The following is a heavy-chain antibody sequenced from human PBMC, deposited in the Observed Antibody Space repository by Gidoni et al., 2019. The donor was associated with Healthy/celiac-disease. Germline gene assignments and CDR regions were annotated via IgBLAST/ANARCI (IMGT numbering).Heavy chain of an antibody. Sequence: QLQLQESGPGLVKPSEPLSLTCTVSGGSISSSSYYWGWIRQPPGKVLEWIGRIYYSGSTYYNPSLKSRVTISVDTSKNQFSLKLSSVTAADTAVYYCARVTDSSSWYIDYWGQGTLVTVSS. CDR1: GGSISSSSYY. V-gene: IGHV4-39*07. CDR3: ARVTDSSSWYIDY. J-gene: IGHJ4*02. CDR2: IYYSGST. D-gene: IGHD6-13*01.